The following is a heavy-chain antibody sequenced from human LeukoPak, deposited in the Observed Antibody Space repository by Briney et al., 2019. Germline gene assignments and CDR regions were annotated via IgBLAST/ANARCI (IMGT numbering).Heavy chain of an antibody. CDR2: IIPILGIA. D-gene: IGHD3-10*01. V-gene: IGHV1-69*04. Sequence: ASVKVSCKASGGTFSSYAISWVRQAPGQGLEWMGRIIPILGIANYAQKFQGRVTITADKSTSTAYMELSSLRSEDTAVYYCARDGSGSYYGPYYGMDVWGQGTTVTVSS. CDR3: ARDGSGSYYGPYYGMDV. CDR1: GGTFSSYA. J-gene: IGHJ6*02.